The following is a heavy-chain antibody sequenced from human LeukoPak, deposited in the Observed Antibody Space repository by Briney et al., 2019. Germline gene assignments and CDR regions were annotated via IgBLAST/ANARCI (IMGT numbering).Heavy chain of an antibody. Sequence: ASVKVSCKASGYTFTGYYMHWVRQAPGQGLECMGWINPNSGGTNYAQKFQGRVTMTRDTSISTAYMELSRLRSDDTAVYYCARARPGYSYGSWGYWGQGALVTVSS. CDR3: ARARPGYSYGSWGY. CDR1: GYTFTGYY. D-gene: IGHD5-18*01. CDR2: INPNSGGT. J-gene: IGHJ4*02. V-gene: IGHV1-2*02.